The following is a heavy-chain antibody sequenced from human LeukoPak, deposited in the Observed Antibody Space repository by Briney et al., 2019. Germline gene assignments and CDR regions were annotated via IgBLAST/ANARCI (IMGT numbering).Heavy chain of an antibody. J-gene: IGHJ5*02. Sequence: SVKVSCKASGGTFSSYAISWVRQAPGQGLEWMGGIIPIFGTANYAQKFQGRVTITADESTSTAYMELSSLRSEDTAVYYRARVKDYDSSGYYSRWFDPWGQGTLVTVSS. CDR3: ARVKDYDSSGYYSRWFDP. CDR2: IIPIFGTA. CDR1: GGTFSSYA. V-gene: IGHV1-69*13. D-gene: IGHD3-22*01.